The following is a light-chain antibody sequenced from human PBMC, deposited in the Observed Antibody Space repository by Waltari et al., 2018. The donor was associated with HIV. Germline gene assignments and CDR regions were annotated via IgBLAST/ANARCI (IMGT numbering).Light chain of an antibody. V-gene: IGLV1-40*01. Sequence: QSVLTQPPSVSGAPGQRVTISCTGSSSNIGAGYDVHWYQQLPGTAPNLLLYGNSKRPSWFPDRFSGSKSGTSASLAITGLQAEDEADYYCQSYDSSLSAWVFGGGTRLTVL. CDR3: QSYDSSLSAWV. J-gene: IGLJ3*02. CDR1: SSNIGAGYD. CDR2: GNS.